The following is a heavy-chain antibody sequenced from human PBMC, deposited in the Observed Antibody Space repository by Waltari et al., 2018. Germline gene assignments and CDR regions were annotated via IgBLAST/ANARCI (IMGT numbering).Heavy chain of an antibody. CDR3: AREWGVMVGTAGYYFDY. D-gene: IGHD3-9*01. CDR2: ISSGSSYI. V-gene: IGHV3-21*01. CDR1: GFAFSRYT. Sequence: EVQLVGSGGGVVKPGGCLRLSCAASGFAFSRYTLHCVRQAPGKGLEWVSYISSGSSYIFYADSVKGRFTISRDNAKNSLYLQMNSLRVEDTAVYYCAREWGVMVGTAGYYFDYWGQGSLVTVSS. J-gene: IGHJ4*02.